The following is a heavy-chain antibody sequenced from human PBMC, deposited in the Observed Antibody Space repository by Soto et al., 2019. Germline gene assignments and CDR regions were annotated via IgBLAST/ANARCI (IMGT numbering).Heavy chain of an antibody. CDR3: ARLSDSGIVGARG. J-gene: IGHJ4*02. CDR1: GGSISSSSYY. Sequence: QLQLQESGPGLVKPSETLSLTCTVSGGSISSSSYYWGWIRQPPGKGLEWIGSIYYSGSTYYNPSLKSRVTISVDTSKNQFSLKLSSVTAADTAVYYCARLSDSGIVGARGWGQGTLVTVSS. CDR2: IYYSGST. D-gene: IGHD1-26*01. V-gene: IGHV4-39*01.